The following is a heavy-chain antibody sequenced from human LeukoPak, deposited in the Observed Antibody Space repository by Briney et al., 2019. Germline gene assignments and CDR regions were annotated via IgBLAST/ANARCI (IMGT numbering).Heavy chain of an antibody. CDR3: ARQGGYSYGPRVYYFDY. V-gene: IGHV4-59*08. Sequence: SETLSLTCTVSGGSISSYYWSWIRQPPGKGLEWIGYIYYSGSTNYNPSLKSRVTISVDTSKNQFSLKLSSVTAADTAVYYCARQGGYSYGPRVYYFDYWGQGTLVTVSS. CDR1: GGSISSYY. CDR2: IYYSGST. D-gene: IGHD5-18*01. J-gene: IGHJ4*02.